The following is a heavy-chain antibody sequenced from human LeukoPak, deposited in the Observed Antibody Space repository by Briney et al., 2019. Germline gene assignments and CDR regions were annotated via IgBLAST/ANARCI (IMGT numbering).Heavy chain of an antibody. Sequence: PVGSLRLSCAASGFTFSSYAMSWVRQAPGKGLEWVSTISGSGGSTYYADSVKGRFTNSRDNSKNTLYLQMNSLRAEDTAVYYCARGTGYYFGYWGQGTLVTVSS. J-gene: IGHJ4*02. CDR3: ARGTGYYFGY. D-gene: IGHD1-14*01. V-gene: IGHV3-23*01. CDR2: ISGSGGST. CDR1: GFTFSSYA.